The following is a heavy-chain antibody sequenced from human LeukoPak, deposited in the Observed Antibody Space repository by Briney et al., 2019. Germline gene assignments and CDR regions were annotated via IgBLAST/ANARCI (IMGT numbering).Heavy chain of an antibody. CDR2: ISGSGGST. J-gene: IGHJ4*02. CDR1: GFTFSSHA. CDR3: AKGTTYYYDSSGYLDY. Sequence: GGSLRLSCAASGFTFSSHAMNWVRQAPGKGLEWVSVISGSGGSTYYADSVKGRFTISRDNSKNTLYLQMNSLRVEDTAVYYCAKGTTYYYDSSGYLDYWGQGILVTVSS. V-gene: IGHV3-23*01. D-gene: IGHD3-22*01.